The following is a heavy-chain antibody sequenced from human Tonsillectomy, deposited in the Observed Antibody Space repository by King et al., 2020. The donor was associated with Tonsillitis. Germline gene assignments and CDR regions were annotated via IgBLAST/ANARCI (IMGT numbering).Heavy chain of an antibody. CDR3: ARADSSGYFYY. J-gene: IGHJ4*02. Sequence: QLQESGPGLVKPSQTLSLTCAVSGGSISSGGYSWSWIRQPPGKGLEWIGYSYYNGNTYYNPSLKSRLTISVDTSKNQFSLRLTSVTAADTAVYYCARADSSGYFYYWGPGTLVTVSA. CDR2: SYYNGNT. CDR1: GGSISSGGYS. V-gene: IGHV4-30-4*07. D-gene: IGHD3-22*01.